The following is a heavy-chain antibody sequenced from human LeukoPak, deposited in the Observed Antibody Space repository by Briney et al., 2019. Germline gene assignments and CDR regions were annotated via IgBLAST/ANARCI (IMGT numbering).Heavy chain of an antibody. CDR3: ARGRSGSYYPYFDY. V-gene: IGHV4-38-2*01. Sequence: SETLSLTCAVSGYSISSGYYWGWIRQPPGQGLEWIGSIYHSGSTYYNPSLKSRVTISVDTSKNQFSLKLSSVTAADTAVYYCARGRSGSYYPYFDYWGQGTLVTVSS. J-gene: IGHJ4*02. D-gene: IGHD1-26*01. CDR1: GYSISSGYY. CDR2: IYHSGST.